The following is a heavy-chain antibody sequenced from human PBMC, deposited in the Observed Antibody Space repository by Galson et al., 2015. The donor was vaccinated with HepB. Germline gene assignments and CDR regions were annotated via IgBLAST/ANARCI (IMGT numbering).Heavy chain of an antibody. CDR2: ISFDGSNR. D-gene: IGHD4-17*01. CDR1: GFTFSNYA. J-gene: IGHJ4*02. Sequence: SLRLSCAASGFTFSNYAMHWVRQAPGKGLEWVAFISFDGSNRFYADSVKGRFTISRDNSKNTLYLQMNNLRAEDTAVYFCASLPYTMTTPFDYWGQGTLVTVSS. CDR3: ASLPYTMTTPFDY. V-gene: IGHV3-30*04.